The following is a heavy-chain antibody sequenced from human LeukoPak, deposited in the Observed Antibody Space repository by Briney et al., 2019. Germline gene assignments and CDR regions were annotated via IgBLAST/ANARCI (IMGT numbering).Heavy chain of an antibody. CDR3: AKKAKSGLGMGIDY. Sequence: GGSLKISCQGSGYIFSNYWIGWVRQMPGKGLDWMGIIYPGDSDTRYSPSFQGQVTISADKSINTAYLQWSSLKASDTAMYYCAKKAKSGLGMGIDYWGQGTLVTVSS. V-gene: IGHV5-51*01. CDR1: GYIFSNYW. CDR2: IYPGDSDT. J-gene: IGHJ4*02. D-gene: IGHD7-27*01.